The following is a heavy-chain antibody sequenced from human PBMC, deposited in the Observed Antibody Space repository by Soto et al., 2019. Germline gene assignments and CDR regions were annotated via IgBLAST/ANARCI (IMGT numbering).Heavy chain of an antibody. D-gene: IGHD2-15*01. CDR3: ARDLGYCSGGTCYTVLDY. V-gene: IGHV3-7*03. CDR1: GFTFSSNW. Sequence: PGGSLRLSCAASGFTFSSNWMNWVRQAPGKGLEWVANIKQDGSEKYYVDSVKGRFTISRDNAKNSLLLQMNSLRVEDTAVYYCARDLGYCSGGTCYTVLDYWGQGALVTVS. CDR2: IKQDGSEK. J-gene: IGHJ4*02.